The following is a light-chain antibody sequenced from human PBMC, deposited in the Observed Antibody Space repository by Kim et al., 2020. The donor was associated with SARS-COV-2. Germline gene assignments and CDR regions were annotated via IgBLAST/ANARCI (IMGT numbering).Light chain of an antibody. Sequence: EIVLTQSPGTLSLSPGERAILSCRASQSLSGSYLAWYQQKPGQAPRLLTYGASSRATGIPDRFSGSGSGTDFTLTISRLEPEDFAVYYCQQYGGTPITFGQGTRLEIK. V-gene: IGKV3-20*01. CDR2: GAS. CDR1: QSLSGSY. CDR3: QQYGGTPIT. J-gene: IGKJ5*01.